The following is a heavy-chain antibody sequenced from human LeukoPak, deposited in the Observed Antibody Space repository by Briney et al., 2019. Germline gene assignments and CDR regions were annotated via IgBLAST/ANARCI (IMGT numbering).Heavy chain of an antibody. D-gene: IGHD2-15*01. CDR3: AEISTN. J-gene: IGHJ3*01. CDR2: ISQDGGGR. Sequence: GGSLRLSCAASGFAFSTYWMTWVRQAPEMGLEWVASISQDGGGRYYGDSVKGRFTISRDNAKNSLYLQMNSLRVEDTAVYYCAEISTNWGQGTRVTVSS. CDR1: GFAFSTYW. V-gene: IGHV3-7*01.